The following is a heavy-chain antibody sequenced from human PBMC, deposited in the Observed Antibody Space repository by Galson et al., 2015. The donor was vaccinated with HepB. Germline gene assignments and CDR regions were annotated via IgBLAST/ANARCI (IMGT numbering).Heavy chain of an antibody. CDR3: ARIFDDYGMDA. J-gene: IGHJ6*02. D-gene: IGHD3-16*01. V-gene: IGHV2-70*19. CDR2: VDWDDDK. Sequence: ALVKPTQTLTLTCTFSGFSLATSGMSVTWVRQPPGKALEWLALVDWDDDKLYNTSLKTRLTLSRDTSRNQVVLTVTNVAPVDTGTYYCARIFDDYGMDAWGQGTKVLVSS. CDR1: GFSLATSGMS.